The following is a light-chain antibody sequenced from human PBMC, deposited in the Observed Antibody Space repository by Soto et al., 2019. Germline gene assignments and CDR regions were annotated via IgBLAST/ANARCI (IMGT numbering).Light chain of an antibody. Sequence: EIELTQSPGTLSLSPGERATLSCRASQTVSNNFLAWYQQKFGQAPRLLIYGASNRATGIPDRFSGSRSGTDFPLTISRLEPEDFAVYHCQQYGSSLLTFGPGTKVDLK. J-gene: IGKJ3*01. CDR2: GAS. CDR3: QQYGSSLLT. V-gene: IGKV3-20*01. CDR1: QTVSNNF.